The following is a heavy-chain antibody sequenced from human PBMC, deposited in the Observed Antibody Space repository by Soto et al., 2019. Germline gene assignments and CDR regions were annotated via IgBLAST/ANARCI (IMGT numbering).Heavy chain of an antibody. J-gene: IGHJ6*02. V-gene: IGHV1-69*13. Sequence: SVKVSCKASGGTFSSYAISWVRQAPGQGLEWMGGIIPIFGTANYAQKFQGRVTITADESTSTAYMELSSLRSEDTAVYYCAIKGSSSWSTKNYYYYGMDVWGQGTTATVSS. CDR1: GGTFSSYA. CDR2: IIPIFGTA. D-gene: IGHD6-13*01. CDR3: AIKGSSSWSTKNYYYYGMDV.